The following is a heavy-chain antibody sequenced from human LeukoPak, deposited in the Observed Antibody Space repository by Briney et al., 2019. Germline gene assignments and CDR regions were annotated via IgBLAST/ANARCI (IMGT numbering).Heavy chain of an antibody. Sequence: SETLSLTCTVSGDSFTSAGCCSSWIRQHPGKGLEWIGYIYHIGSTYYNPSLKSRVTISVDTSKKEFSLKLSSVTAADTAVYYCATAHGVAAAGSHFDYWGQGTLVTVSS. J-gene: IGHJ4*02. CDR2: IYHIGST. V-gene: IGHV4-31*03. D-gene: IGHD6-13*01. CDR1: GDSFTSAGCC. CDR3: ATAHGVAAAGSHFDY.